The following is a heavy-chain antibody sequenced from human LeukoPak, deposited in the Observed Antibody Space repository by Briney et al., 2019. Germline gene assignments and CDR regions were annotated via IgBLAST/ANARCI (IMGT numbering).Heavy chain of an antibody. J-gene: IGHJ6*02. CDR2: ISGDGGST. D-gene: IGHD1-7*01. Sequence: GGSLRLSCAASGFTFDDYAMHWVRQAPGKGWEWGSLISGDGGSTYYAEAVKGRFTISRDNSKNSLYLQMNSLRTDDTPLYYCAKDGVFNYHYYYYGMDVWGQGTTVTVSS. CDR1: GFTFDDYA. CDR3: AKDGVFNYHYYYYGMDV. V-gene: IGHV3-43*02.